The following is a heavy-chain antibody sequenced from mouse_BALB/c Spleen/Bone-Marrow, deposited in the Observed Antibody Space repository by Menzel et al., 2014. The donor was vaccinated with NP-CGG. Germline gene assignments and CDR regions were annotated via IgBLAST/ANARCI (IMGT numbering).Heavy chain of an antibody. J-gene: IGHJ3*01. CDR3: ARDYGFDAGFAWSVY. CDR1: GYTFTSYW. Sequence: QVQLQQSGAELVKPGASVKLSCKASGYTFTSYWMHWVKQRPGQGLEWIGEINPSNGRTNYNEKFKSEATLTVDISSGTAYMQLSSLTSEDSAVYYCARDYGFDAGFAWSVYWGQGTLVTVSA. V-gene: IGHV1S81*02. CDR2: INPSNGRT. D-gene: IGHD2-14*01.